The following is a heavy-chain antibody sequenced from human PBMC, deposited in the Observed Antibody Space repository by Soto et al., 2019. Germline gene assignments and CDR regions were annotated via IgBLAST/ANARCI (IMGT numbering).Heavy chain of an antibody. CDR2: IYYSGST. D-gene: IGHD3-16*01. CDR1: GGSISSYY. CDR3: ARGFGWFDP. J-gene: IGHJ5*02. V-gene: IGHV4-59*08. Sequence: SETLSLTCTVSGGSISSYYWSWIRQPPGKGLEWIGYIYYSGSTNYNPSLRSRVTISVDTSKNQFSLKLSSVTAADTAVYYCARGFGWFDPWGQGTLVTVSS.